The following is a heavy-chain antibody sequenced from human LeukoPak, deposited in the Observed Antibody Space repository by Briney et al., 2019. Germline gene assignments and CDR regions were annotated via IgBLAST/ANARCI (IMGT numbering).Heavy chain of an antibody. CDR1: GYTFTSYG. Sequence: ASVKVSCKASGYTFTSYGISWVRQAPGQGLEWMGWISAYNGNTNYAQKLQGRVTMTTDTSTSTAYMELRSLRSDDTAVYYCARDSKSRYTYYYGSGSYYSTDYWGQGTLVTVSS. CDR3: ARDSKSRYTYYYGSGSYYSTDY. CDR2: ISAYNGNT. J-gene: IGHJ4*02. V-gene: IGHV1-18*01. D-gene: IGHD3-10*01.